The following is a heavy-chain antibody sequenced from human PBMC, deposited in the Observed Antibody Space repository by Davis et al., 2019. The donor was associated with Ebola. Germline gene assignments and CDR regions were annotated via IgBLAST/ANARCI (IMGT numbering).Heavy chain of an antibody. CDR3: ARGPTGMIDY. J-gene: IGHJ4*02. CDR1: GGAFSSYI. Sequence: SVKVSCKASGGAFSSYIVSWVRQAPGQGLEWMGGIIPISGIPSYAQKFQGRVTMTRDTSVSTAYLELGSLTSEDTAVYYCARGPTGMIDYWGGGTLVTVSS. CDR2: IIPISGIP. D-gene: IGHD3-10*01. V-gene: IGHV1-69*10.